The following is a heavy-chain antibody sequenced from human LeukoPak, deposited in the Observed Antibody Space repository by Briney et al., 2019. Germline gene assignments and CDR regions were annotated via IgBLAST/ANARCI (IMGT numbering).Heavy chain of an antibody. CDR3: ARDHSYYDYVWGSYRLGDAFDI. D-gene: IGHD3-16*02. J-gene: IGHJ3*02. Sequence: PGGSLRLSCAASGFTVSSNYMSWVRQAPGKGLEWVSVIYSGGSTYYADSVKGRFTISRDNSKNTLYLQMNSLRAEDTAVYYCARDHSYYDYVWGSYRLGDAFDIWGQGTMVTVSS. CDR1: GFTVSSNY. V-gene: IGHV3-66*01. CDR2: IYSGGST.